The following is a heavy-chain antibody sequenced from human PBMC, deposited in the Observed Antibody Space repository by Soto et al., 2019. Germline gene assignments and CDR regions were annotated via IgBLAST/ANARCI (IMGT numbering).Heavy chain of an antibody. Sequence: TSETLSLTCTVSGGSISSYYWSWIRQPPGKGLEWIGYIYYSGSTNYNPSLKSRVTISVDTSKNQFSLKLSSVTAADTAVYYCARAGSGVIVIPPDYWGQGTLVTVS. V-gene: IGHV4-59*01. J-gene: IGHJ4*02. CDR3: ARAGSGVIVIPPDY. CDR1: GGSISSYY. D-gene: IGHD3-16*02. CDR2: IYYSGST.